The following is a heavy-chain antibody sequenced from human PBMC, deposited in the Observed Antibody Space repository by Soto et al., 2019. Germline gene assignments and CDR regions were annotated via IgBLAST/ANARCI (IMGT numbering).Heavy chain of an antibody. Sequence: QVQLVQSGAEEKKPGASVKVSCKASGYTFTSYAMHWVRQAPGQRLEWMGWINAGNGNTKYSQKCQGRVTITRDTSASTAYMELSSLRSEDTAVYSCARGTVVTHFDYWGQGTLVTVSS. CDR2: INAGNGNT. J-gene: IGHJ4*02. D-gene: IGHD2-15*01. V-gene: IGHV1-3*05. CDR3: ARGTVVTHFDY. CDR1: GYTFTSYA.